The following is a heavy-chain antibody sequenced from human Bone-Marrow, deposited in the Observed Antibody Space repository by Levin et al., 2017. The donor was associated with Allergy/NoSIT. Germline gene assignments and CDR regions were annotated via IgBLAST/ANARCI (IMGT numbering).Heavy chain of an antibody. V-gene: IGHV3-21*01. D-gene: IGHD5-12*01. J-gene: IGHJ4*02. Sequence: GESLKISCAASGFTFSSYSMNWVRQAPGKGLEWVSSISSSSSYIYYADSVKGRFTISRDNAKNSLYLQMNSLRAEDTAVYYCARDIDSGYVAVFDYWGQGTLVTVSS. CDR2: ISSSSSYI. CDR1: GFTFSSYS. CDR3: ARDIDSGYVAVFDY.